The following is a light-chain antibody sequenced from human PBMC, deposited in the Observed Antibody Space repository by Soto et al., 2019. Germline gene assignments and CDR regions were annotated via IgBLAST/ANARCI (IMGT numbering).Light chain of an antibody. V-gene: IGKV1-9*01. J-gene: IGKJ1*01. Sequence: IQLTQSPSSLSASVGDRVTITCRASQGIRNYLGWYQQKPGKAPKLLIYGASTLQSGVPSRFSGGGSGTDFTLTISNLQPADSASYYCQQLNSYPWTFGQGTKVDIK. CDR1: QGIRNY. CDR3: QQLNSYPWT. CDR2: GAS.